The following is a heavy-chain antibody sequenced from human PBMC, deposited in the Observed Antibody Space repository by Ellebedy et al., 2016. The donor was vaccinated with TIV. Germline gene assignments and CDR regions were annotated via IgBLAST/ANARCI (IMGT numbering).Heavy chain of an antibody. Sequence: MPSETLSLTCTVSGDSISSYYWSWIRQPPGKGLEWIGHLYYSGGAKYNPSLKRRVTIPVDTSKNQFPLKLSSVTAADTAVYYCARSYKRTARDAFDIWGQGTMVTVSS. CDR1: GDSISSYY. CDR2: LYYSGGA. V-gene: IGHV4-59*01. CDR3: ARSYKRTARDAFDI. D-gene: IGHD1-14*01. J-gene: IGHJ3*02.